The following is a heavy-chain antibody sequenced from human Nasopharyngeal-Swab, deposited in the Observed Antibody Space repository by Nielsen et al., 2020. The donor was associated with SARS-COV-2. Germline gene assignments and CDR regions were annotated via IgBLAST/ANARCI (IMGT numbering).Heavy chain of an antibody. Sequence: RQAPGKGREWGAVISNEGSNKLYADTVKGRFTISRDNSKNTLYLHMNSRRAEDTAVYYCAKGGYSGYDPLGMDVWGQGTTVTVSS. D-gene: IGHD5-12*01. CDR2: ISNEGSNK. V-gene: IGHV3-30*18. CDR3: AKGGYSGYDPLGMDV. J-gene: IGHJ6*02.